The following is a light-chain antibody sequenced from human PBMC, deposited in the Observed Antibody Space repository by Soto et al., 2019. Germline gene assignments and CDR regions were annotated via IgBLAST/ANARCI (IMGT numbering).Light chain of an antibody. CDR1: QTISTY. CDR2: GAS. V-gene: IGKV1-39*01. CDR3: QQSYSSPLYT. J-gene: IGKJ2*01. Sequence: DIQMTQSPSSLSASVGDRVTITCRESQTISTYLNWYQQKPGKGPKLLIYGASSLQSGVPSRFSGSGSGTDFTLTISSLQPDYFATYFCQQSYSSPLYTFGQGTKLEI.